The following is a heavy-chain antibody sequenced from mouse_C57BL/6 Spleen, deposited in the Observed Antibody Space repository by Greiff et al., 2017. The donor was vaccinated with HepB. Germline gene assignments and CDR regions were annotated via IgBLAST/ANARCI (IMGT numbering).Heavy chain of an antibody. CDR3: ARSYYGNYVVAY. V-gene: IGHV1-80*01. Sequence: VQLQQSGAELVKPGASVKISCKASGYAFSSYWMNWVKQRPGKGLEWIGEIYPGDGDTNYNGTVKGKATLTADKSSSTAYMQLSSLTSEDSAVYFCARSYYGNYVVAYWGQGTLVTVSA. CDR2: IYPGDGDT. D-gene: IGHD2-10*01. J-gene: IGHJ3*01. CDR1: GYAFSSYW.